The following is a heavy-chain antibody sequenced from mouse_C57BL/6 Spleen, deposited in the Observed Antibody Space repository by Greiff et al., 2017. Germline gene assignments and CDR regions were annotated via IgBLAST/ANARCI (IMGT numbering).Heavy chain of an antibody. CDR3: ARYRWGGFDY. CDR2: IRNKANGYTT. D-gene: IGHD2-3*01. Sequence: DVQLVESGGGLVQPGGSLSLSCAASGFTFTDYYMSWVRQPPGKALEWLGFIRNKANGYTTEYSASVKGRFTISRDNSQSILYLQMNALRAEDSATYYCARYRWGGFDYWGQGTTLTVSS. V-gene: IGHV7-3*01. CDR1: GFTFTDYY. J-gene: IGHJ2*01.